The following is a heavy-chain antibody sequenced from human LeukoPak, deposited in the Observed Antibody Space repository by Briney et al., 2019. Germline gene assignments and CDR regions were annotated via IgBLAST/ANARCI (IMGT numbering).Heavy chain of an antibody. Sequence: GGSLRLSCAASGFTFSSYSMNWVRQAPGKGLEWVSSISSSSSYIYYADSVKGRFTISRDNAKNSLYLQMNSLRAEDTAVYYCARDLQKLETTSAWWFDPWGQGTLVTVSS. CDR2: ISSSSSYI. D-gene: IGHD1-1*01. V-gene: IGHV3-21*01. J-gene: IGHJ5*02. CDR3: ARDLQKLETTSAWWFDP. CDR1: GFTFSSYS.